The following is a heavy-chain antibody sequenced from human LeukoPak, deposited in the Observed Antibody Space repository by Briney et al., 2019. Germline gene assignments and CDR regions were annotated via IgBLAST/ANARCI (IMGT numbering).Heavy chain of an antibody. CDR1: GYTFTGYY. CDR3: ARAGSSWYVYFDY. CDR2: INPNSGGT. Sequence: GASVKVSCKASGYTFTGYYMHWVRQAPGQGLEWMGWINPNSGGTNHAQKFQGRVTMTRDTSISTAYMELSRLRSDDTAVYYCARAGSSWYVYFDYWGQGTLVTVSS. V-gene: IGHV1-2*02. J-gene: IGHJ4*02. D-gene: IGHD6-13*01.